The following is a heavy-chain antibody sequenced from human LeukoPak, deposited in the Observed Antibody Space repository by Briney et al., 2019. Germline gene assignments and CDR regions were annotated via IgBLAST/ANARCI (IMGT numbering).Heavy chain of an antibody. CDR3: AGDPPRSGWFDP. J-gene: IGHJ5*02. CDR2: ISGSGGST. V-gene: IGHV3-23*01. Sequence: GGSLRLSCAASGFTFSSYAMSWVRQAPGKGLEWVSAISGSGGSTYYADSVKGRLTISRDNSKNTLYLQMNSLRAEDTAVYYCAGDPPRSGWFDPWGQGTLVTVSS. CDR1: GFTFSSYA. D-gene: IGHD3-10*01.